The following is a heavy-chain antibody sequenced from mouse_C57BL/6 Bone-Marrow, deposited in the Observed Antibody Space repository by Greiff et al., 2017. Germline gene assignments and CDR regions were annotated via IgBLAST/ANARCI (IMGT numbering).Heavy chain of an antibody. CDR3: AKGVYGAY. V-gene: IGHV1-42*01. CDR2: INPSTGGT. J-gene: IGHJ3*01. D-gene: IGHD1-1*01. CDR1: GYSFTGYY. Sequence: VQLKQSGPELVKPGASVKISCKASGYSFTGYYMNWVKQSPEKSLEWIGEINPSTGGTTYNQKFKAKATLTVDKSSSTAYMQLKSLTSEDSAVYYCAKGVYGAYWGQGTLVTVSA.